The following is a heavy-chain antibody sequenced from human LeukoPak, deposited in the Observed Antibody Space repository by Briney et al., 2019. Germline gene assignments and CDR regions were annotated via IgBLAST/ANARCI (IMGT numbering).Heavy chain of an antibody. J-gene: IGHJ4*02. CDR1: GYTFTSYD. V-gene: IGHV1-8*03. D-gene: IGHD6-19*01. Sequence: ASVTVSCKASGYTFTSYDINWVRQAAGQGLEWMGWMNPNSGNTGYAQKFQGRVTITRNTSISTAYMELSSLRSEDTAVYYCARDSGYSSGWSIFDYWGQGTLVTVSS. CDR3: ARDSGYSSGWSIFDY. CDR2: MNPNSGNT.